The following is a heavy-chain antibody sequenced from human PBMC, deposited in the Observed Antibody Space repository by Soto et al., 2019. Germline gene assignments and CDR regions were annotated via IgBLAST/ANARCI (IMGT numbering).Heavy chain of an antibody. CDR3: ARWQQLVRGGYYYYGMDV. CDR1: GYTFTGYY. V-gene: IGHV1-2*02. J-gene: IGHJ6*02. CDR2: INPNSGGT. Sequence: QVQLVQSGAEVKKPGASVKVSCKASGYTFTGYYMHWVRQAPGQGLEWMGWINPNSGGTNYAQKFQGRVTMTRDTSISTAYMELSRLRSDDTAVYYCARWQQLVRGGYYYYGMDVWGQGTTVTVSS. D-gene: IGHD6-13*01.